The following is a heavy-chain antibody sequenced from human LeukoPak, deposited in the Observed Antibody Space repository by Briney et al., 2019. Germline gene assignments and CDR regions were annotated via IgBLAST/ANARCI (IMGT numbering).Heavy chain of an antibody. CDR3: ARDLGELLWFGDLRAGYAFDI. D-gene: IGHD3-10*01. CDR2: INPNSGGT. CDR1: GYTFTGYY. J-gene: IGHJ3*02. V-gene: IGHV1-2*04. Sequence: GASVKVSCKASGYTFTGYYMHWVRQAPGQGLEWMGWINPNSGGTNYAQKFQGWVTMTRGTSISTAYMELSRLRSDDTAVYYCARDLGELLWFGDLRAGYAFDIWGQGTMVTVSS.